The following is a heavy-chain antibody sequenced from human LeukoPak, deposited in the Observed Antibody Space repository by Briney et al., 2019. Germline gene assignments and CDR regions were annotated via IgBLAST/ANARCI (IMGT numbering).Heavy chain of an antibody. CDR2: IYPGDSDT. CDR1: GYSFTSYW. V-gene: IGHV5-51*01. Sequence: LGESLKISCKGSGYSFTSYWIGWVRQMPGKGLEWMGIIYPGDSDTRYSPSFQGQVTISADKSISTAYLQWSSLKAPDTAMYYCARHRRFMVRGVIETPDYWGQGTLVTVSS. J-gene: IGHJ4*02. D-gene: IGHD3-10*01. CDR3: ARHRRFMVRGVIETPDY.